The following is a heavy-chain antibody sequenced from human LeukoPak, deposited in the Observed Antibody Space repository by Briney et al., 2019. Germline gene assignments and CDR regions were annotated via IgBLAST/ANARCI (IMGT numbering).Heavy chain of an antibody. CDR1: GASMNTHY. D-gene: IGHD5-18*01. V-gene: IGHV4-59*11. Sequence: PSETLSLACAVSGASMNTHYWSWIRQPPGKGLEWIGYMLDTVTTKDNPSLKSRFTLSADTSKNQFSLRLTSVTAADTAVYYCATIKRGNIFGYFDFWGQGIPVTVSS. CDR3: ATIKRGNIFGYFDF. J-gene: IGHJ4*02. CDR2: MLDTVTT.